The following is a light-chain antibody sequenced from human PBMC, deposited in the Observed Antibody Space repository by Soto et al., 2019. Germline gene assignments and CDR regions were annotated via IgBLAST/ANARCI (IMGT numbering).Light chain of an antibody. Sequence: DIQMTQSPSSLSASVGNRVTITCQASQDIATYLNWYQQKPGKAPNLLIYDASNLETGVPSRFSGGGSGTHFTFTISNLXPEDIATYYCQQYDNLPPTWTFGQGTKV. CDR2: DAS. J-gene: IGKJ1*01. CDR1: QDIATY. V-gene: IGKV1-33*01. CDR3: QQYDNLPPTWT.